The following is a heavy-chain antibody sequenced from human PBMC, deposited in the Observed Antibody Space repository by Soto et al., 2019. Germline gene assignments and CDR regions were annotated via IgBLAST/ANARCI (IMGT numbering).Heavy chain of an antibody. D-gene: IGHD2-15*01. CDR2: ISYDGSNK. J-gene: IGHJ6*02. CDR3: AKDQLGYCSGGSCYSIYYYYGMDV. V-gene: IGHV3-30*18. CDR1: GFTFSSYG. Sequence: ESGGGVVQPGRSLRLSCAASGFTFSSYGMHWVRQAPGKGLEWVAVISYDGSNKYYADSVKGRFTISRDNSKNTLYLQMNSLRAEDTAVYYCAKDQLGYCSGGSCYSIYYYYGMDVWGQGTTVTVSS.